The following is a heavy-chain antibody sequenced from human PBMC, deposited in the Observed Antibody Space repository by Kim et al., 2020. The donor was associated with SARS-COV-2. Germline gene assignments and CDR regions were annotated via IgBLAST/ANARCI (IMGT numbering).Heavy chain of an antibody. D-gene: IGHD6-19*01. Sequence: SETLSLTCTVSGGSISSSSYYWGWIRQPPGKGLEWIGSIYYSGSTYYNPSLKSRVTIFVDTSKNQFSLKLSSVTAADTAMYYCARLPLGWHAFDYWGQGTLVTVSS. J-gene: IGHJ4*02. CDR3: ARLPLGWHAFDY. CDR2: IYYSGST. CDR1: GGSISSSSYY. V-gene: IGHV4-39*01.